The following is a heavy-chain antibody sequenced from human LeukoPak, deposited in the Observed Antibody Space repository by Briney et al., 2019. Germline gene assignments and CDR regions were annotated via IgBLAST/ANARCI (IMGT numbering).Heavy chain of an antibody. CDR1: GGSISSGDYY. V-gene: IGHV4-30-4*08. D-gene: IGHD5-18*01. J-gene: IGHJ4*02. CDR3: ARRAPYSYEWSTLDY. Sequence: PSETLCLTCTVSGGSISSGDYYWSWIRQHPGKGLEWIGYIYYSGSTNYNPSLKSRVTISVDTSKNQFSLKLSSVTAADTAVYYCARRAPYSYEWSTLDYWGQGTLVTVSS. CDR2: IYYSGST.